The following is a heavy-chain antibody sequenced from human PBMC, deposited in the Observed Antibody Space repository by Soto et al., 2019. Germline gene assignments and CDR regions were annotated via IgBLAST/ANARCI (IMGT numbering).Heavy chain of an antibody. J-gene: IGHJ4*02. V-gene: IGHV4-31*03. CDR2: IYYSGST. D-gene: IGHD6-19*01. CDR1: GGSISSGGYY. Sequence: QVQLQESGPGLVKPSQTLSLTCTVSGGSISSGGYYWSWIRQHPGKGLEWIGYIYYSGSTYYNPSLKSRVTISVDTSKNQFSLKLSSVTASDMAVYDCERLSSSGFDYWGQGTLVTVSS. CDR3: ERLSSSGFDY.